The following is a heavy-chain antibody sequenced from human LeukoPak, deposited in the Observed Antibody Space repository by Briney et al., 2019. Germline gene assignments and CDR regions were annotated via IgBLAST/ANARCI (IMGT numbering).Heavy chain of an antibody. CDR2: INHSGST. V-gene: IGHV4-34*01. Sequence: PPETLSLTCAVYGGSFSGYYWSWIRQPPGKGLEWIGEINHSGSTNYNPSLKSRVTISVDTSKNQSSLKLSSVTAADTAVYYCARFGPRYCTNGVCNDYWGQGTLVTVSS. D-gene: IGHD2-8*01. J-gene: IGHJ4*02. CDR3: ARFGPRYCTNGVCNDY. CDR1: GGSFSGYY.